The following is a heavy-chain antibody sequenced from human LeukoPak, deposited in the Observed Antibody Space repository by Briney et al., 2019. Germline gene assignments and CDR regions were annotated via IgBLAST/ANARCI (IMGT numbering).Heavy chain of an antibody. V-gene: IGHV4-30-4*08. CDR1: GGSISSGDYY. J-gene: IGHJ4*02. CDR3: ARGPPPDFDY. CDR2: IYHSGNT. Sequence: PSETLSLTCTVSGGSISSGDYYWSWIRQPPGKGLEWIGYIYHSGNTNYNPSLKSRVTISIDTSKNQFSLKVNSVTAADTAVYYCARGPPPDFDYWGLGTLVTVSS.